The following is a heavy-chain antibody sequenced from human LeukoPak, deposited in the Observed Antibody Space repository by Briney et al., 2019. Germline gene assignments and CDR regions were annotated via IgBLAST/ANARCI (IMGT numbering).Heavy chain of an antibody. CDR3: ARDLEIGSSSYYFDY. D-gene: IGHD3-3*01. CDR1: GFTFSGYA. J-gene: IGHJ4*02. V-gene: IGHV3-33*08. CDR2: IWHDGSNK. Sequence: GGSLRLSCAASGFTFSGYAMHWVRQAPGKGLEWVAVIWHDGSNKYYADSVRGRFTISRDNFKNTLYLQMNSLRAEDTAVYYCARDLEIGSSSYYFDYWGQGTLVTVSS.